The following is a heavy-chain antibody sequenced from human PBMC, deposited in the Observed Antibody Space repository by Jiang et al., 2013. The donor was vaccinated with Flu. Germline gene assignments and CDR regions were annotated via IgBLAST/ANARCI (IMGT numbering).Heavy chain of an antibody. CDR1: GDSVSSNSAA. CDR2: TYYRSKWYN. V-gene: IGHV6-1*01. D-gene: IGHD3-10*01. J-gene: IGHJ4*02. Sequence: TSQTLSLTCAISGDSVSSNSAAWNWIRQSPSRGLEWLGRTYYRSKWYNDYAVSVKSRITINPDTSKNQFSLQLNSVTPEDTAVYYCARHRDYMVRGVILSGYYFDYWGQGTLVTVSS. CDR3: ARHRDYMVRGVILSGYYFDY.